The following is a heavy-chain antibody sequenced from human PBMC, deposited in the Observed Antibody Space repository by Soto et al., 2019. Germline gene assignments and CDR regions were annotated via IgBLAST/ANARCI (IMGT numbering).Heavy chain of an antibody. V-gene: IGHV1-8*01. J-gene: IGHJ4*02. Sequence: GASVKVSCKASGYTFTSNGVNWVRQAAGQGLEWMGWMNPNTGNTGYAQKFQGRVTMTRNTPISTAYMELSSLTSEDTAVYYCARADRYGSGSYYFDYWGQGTLVTV. D-gene: IGHD3-10*01. CDR3: ARADRYGSGSYYFDY. CDR1: GYTFTSNG. CDR2: MNPNTGNT.